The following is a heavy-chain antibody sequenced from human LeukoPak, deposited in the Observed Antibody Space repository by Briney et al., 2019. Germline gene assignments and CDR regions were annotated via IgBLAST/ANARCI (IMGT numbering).Heavy chain of an antibody. J-gene: IGHJ4*02. D-gene: IGHD1-1*01. Sequence: EASVTVSCKASGYTFTGYYMHWVRQAPGQGLEWMGWTNPNSGGTNYAQKFQGRVTMTRDTSISTAYMELSRLRSDDTAVYYCARANWNGLYYFDYWGQGTLVTVSS. CDR2: TNPNSGGT. CDR3: ARANWNGLYYFDY. CDR1: GYTFTGYY. V-gene: IGHV1-2*02.